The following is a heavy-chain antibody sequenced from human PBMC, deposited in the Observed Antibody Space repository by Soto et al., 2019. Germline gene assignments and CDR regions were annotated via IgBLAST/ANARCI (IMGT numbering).Heavy chain of an antibody. D-gene: IGHD3-22*01. CDR3: ARSYYYDTSGSTYNWFDP. J-gene: IGHJ5*02. V-gene: IGHV4-30-2*01. CDR1: GGSISSDGYS. Sequence: SETLSLTCAVSGGSISSDGYSWSWIRQPPGKGLEWIAYIYHSGSTYYNPSLKSRVTISLDRSKNQFSLKLSSVTAADTAVYYCARSYYYDTSGSTYNWFDPWGQGTLVTVSS. CDR2: IYHSGST.